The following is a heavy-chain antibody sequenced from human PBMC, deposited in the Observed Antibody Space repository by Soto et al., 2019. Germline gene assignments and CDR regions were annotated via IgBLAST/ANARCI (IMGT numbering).Heavy chain of an antibody. CDR1: GGSISSGGYF. Sequence: QVQLQESGPGLVKPSQTLSLTCTVSGGSISSGGYFWSWIRQPPGKGLEWIGNIFYSGTTYYNPSLXSXXSIAVDTSKNQFSLLLSSVTAADTAVYCCARGVLYWGQGTLVTVSS. D-gene: IGHD1-1*01. CDR3: ARGVLY. V-gene: IGHV4-31*03. CDR2: IFYSGTT. J-gene: IGHJ4*02.